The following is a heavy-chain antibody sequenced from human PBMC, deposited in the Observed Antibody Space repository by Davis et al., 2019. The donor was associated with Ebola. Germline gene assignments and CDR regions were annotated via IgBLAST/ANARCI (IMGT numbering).Heavy chain of an antibody. CDR3: ARHVAEDIVVVPASVDYYVDV. Sequence: GESLKISCKGSGYSFTSYWIGWVRQMPGKGLEWMGIIYPGDSDTRYSPSFQGQVTISADKSISTAYLQWSSLKASDTAMYYCARHVAEDIVVVPASVDYYVDVWGKGTTVTVSS. D-gene: IGHD2-2*01. CDR1: GYSFTSYW. J-gene: IGHJ6*03. V-gene: IGHV5-51*01. CDR2: IYPGDSDT.